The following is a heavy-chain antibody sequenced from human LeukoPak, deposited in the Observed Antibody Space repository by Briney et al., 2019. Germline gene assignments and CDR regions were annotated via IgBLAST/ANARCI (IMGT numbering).Heavy chain of an antibody. CDR1: GFTVSSNY. CDR3: ATDVRSSPLGF. D-gene: IGHD6-13*01. J-gene: IGHJ4*01. Sequence: GGSLRLSCAASGFTVSSNYMSWVRQAPGKGLEWVSVIYSGGTTNYADSVKGRFTISRDNSKNTLYLQMNSLRAEDTAVYYCATDVRSSPLGFWGHGTLVTVSS. CDR2: IYSGGTT. V-gene: IGHV3-53*01.